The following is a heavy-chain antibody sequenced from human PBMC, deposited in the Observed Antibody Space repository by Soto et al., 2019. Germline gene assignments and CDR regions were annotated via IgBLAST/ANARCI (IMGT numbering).Heavy chain of an antibody. CDR2: IIPIFGTA. CDR3: ASRITIFGVVIPSYYYYGMDV. CDR1: GGTFSSYV. J-gene: IGHJ6*02. D-gene: IGHD3-3*01. V-gene: IGHV1-69*13. Sequence: SVKVSCKGSGGTFSSYVISWVRQAPGQGLEWMGGIIPIFGTANYAQKFQGRVTITADESTSTAYMELSSLRSEDAAVYYCASRITIFGVVIPSYYYYGMDVWGQGTTVTVSS.